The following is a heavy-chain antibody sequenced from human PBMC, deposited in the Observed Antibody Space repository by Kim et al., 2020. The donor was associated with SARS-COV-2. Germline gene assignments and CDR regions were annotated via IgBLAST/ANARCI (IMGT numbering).Heavy chain of an antibody. V-gene: IGHV4-59*01. CDR3: ARVTSVTRGGWFDP. D-gene: IGHD4-17*01. J-gene: IGHJ5*02. Sequence: NPSLKSRVTIAVDTSKNKFSRKLSSVTAADTAVYYCARVTSVTRGGWFDPWGQGTLVTVSS.